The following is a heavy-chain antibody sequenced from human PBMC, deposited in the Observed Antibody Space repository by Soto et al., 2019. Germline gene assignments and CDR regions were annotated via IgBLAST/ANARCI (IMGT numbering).Heavy chain of an antibody. V-gene: IGHV3-30-3*01. J-gene: IGHJ4*02. CDR3: ARGLWFGELSYYFDY. CDR2: ISYDGSNK. D-gene: IGHD3-10*01. Sequence: HPGGSLRLSCAASGFTFSSYAMHWVRQAPGKGLEWVAVISYDGSNKYYADSVKGRFTISRDNSKNTLYLQMNSLRAEDTAVYYCARGLWFGELSYYFDYWGQGTLVTVSS. CDR1: GFTFSSYA.